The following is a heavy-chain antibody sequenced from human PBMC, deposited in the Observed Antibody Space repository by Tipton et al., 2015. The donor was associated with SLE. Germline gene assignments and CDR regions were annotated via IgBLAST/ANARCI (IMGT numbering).Heavy chain of an antibody. Sequence: TLSLTCAVYGGSFSGYYWSWIRQPPGKGLEWIGEINHSGFTNYNPSLKGRVTISVDTSKNQFSLKLRSVTAADTALYYCARAKGSGTYSSGQFDSWGQGTLVTVSS. D-gene: IGHD3-10*01. CDR1: GGSFSGYY. CDR3: ARAKGSGTYSSGQFDS. J-gene: IGHJ4*02. CDR2: INHSGFT. V-gene: IGHV4-34*01.